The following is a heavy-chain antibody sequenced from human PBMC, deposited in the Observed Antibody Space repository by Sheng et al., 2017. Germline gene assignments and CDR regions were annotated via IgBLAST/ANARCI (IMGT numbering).Heavy chain of an antibody. CDR3: ARDDPSYSDVWSGYSADHAFAI. CDR2: IFYSGTT. CDR1: GDSMRGSNHY. D-gene: IGHD3-3*01. Sequence: QLQLQESGPGLGEAFGGPLSLTCTVSGDSMRGSNHYWAWIRQPPGKGLEWIGSIFYSGTTTYSPSLQRRATISVDPSMTLFSLILTSVTAADTAVYYCARDDPSYSDVWSGYSADHAFAIWGQGAMVTV. J-gene: IGHJ3*02. V-gene: IGHV4-39*07.